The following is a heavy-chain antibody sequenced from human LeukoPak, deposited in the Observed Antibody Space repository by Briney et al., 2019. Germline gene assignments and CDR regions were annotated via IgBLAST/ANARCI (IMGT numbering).Heavy chain of an antibody. CDR1: GLTFSSYW. CDR2: IKQDGSEK. Sequence: SGGSLRLSCAVSGLTFSSYWMSWVRQAPGKGLEWVANIKQDGSEKYYVDSVKGRFTISRDNAKNSLYLQMNRLRAEDTAVYYCARALAAADDAFDIWGQGTMVTVSS. J-gene: IGHJ3*02. V-gene: IGHV3-7*01. CDR3: ARALAAADDAFDI. D-gene: IGHD6-13*01.